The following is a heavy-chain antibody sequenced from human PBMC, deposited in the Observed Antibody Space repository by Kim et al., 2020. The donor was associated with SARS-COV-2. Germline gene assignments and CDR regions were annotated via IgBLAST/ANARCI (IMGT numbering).Heavy chain of an antibody. D-gene: IGHD5-12*01. CDR3: ARDPGYSGYDLDY. Sequence: SVKVSCKASGGTFSSYAISWVRQAPGQGLEWMGGIIPIFGTANYAQKFQGRVTITADESTSTAYMELSSPRSEDTAVYYCARDPGYSGYDLDYWGQGTLVTVSS. V-gene: IGHV1-69*13. CDR2: IIPIFGTA. CDR1: GGTFSSYA. J-gene: IGHJ4*02.